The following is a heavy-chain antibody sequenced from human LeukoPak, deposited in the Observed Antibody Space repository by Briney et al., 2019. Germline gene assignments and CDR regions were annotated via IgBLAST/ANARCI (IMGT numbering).Heavy chain of an antibody. CDR2: ISAYNGDT. V-gene: IGHV1-18*01. J-gene: IGHJ4*02. CDR1: GYIFAHNG. Sequence: ASVKVSCKTSGYIFAHNGISWVRQAPGQGPEWMGWISAYNGDTNYAQNFQGRVTMTRDTSTSTVYMELRSLRSDDTAVYYCARAHRYCTNGVCYSRFDYWGQGTLVTVSS. D-gene: IGHD2-8*01. CDR3: ARAHRYCTNGVCYSRFDY.